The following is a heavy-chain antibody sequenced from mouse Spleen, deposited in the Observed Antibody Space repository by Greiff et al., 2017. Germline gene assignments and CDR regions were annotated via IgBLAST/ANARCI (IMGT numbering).Heavy chain of an antibody. Sequence: QVHVKQPGAELVKPGASVKLSCKASGYTFTSYWMHWVKQRPGRGLEWIGRIDPNSGGTKYNEKFKSKATLTVDKPSSTAYMQLSSLTSEDSAVYYCARNPLITTATYYAMDYWGQGTSVTVSS. CDR3: ARNPLITTATYYAMDY. CDR1: GYTFTSYW. V-gene: IGHV1-72*01. CDR2: IDPNSGGT. D-gene: IGHD1-2*01. J-gene: IGHJ4*01.